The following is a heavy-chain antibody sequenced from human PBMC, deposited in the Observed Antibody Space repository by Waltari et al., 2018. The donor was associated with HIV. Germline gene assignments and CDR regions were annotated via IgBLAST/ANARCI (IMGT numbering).Heavy chain of an antibody. Sequence: EVQLLESGGGLVQPGGSLRLSCAASGFTFSSYAMSWVRQAPGKGLEWVSAISGSGGSTYYADSVKGRFTISRDNSKNTLYLQMNSLRAEDTAVYYCAKGDRPKLVGATFMFYYGMDVWGQGTTVTVSS. V-gene: IGHV3-23*01. CDR1: GFTFSSYA. D-gene: IGHD1-26*01. CDR3: AKGDRPKLVGATFMFYYGMDV. CDR2: ISGSGGST. J-gene: IGHJ6*02.